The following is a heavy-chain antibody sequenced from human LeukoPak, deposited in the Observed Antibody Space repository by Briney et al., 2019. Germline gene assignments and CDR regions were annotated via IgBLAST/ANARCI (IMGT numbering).Heavy chain of an antibody. CDR2: IYHSGST. V-gene: IGHV4-30-2*01. J-gene: IGHJ3*02. CDR3: ARQGYGYPYDAFDI. Sequence: SETLSLTCAVSGGSISSGGYSWSWIRQPPGKGLEWIGYIYHSGSTYYNPSLKSRVTISVDRSKNQFSLKLTSVTAADTAVYYCARQGYGYPYDAFDIWGQGTMVTVSS. CDR1: GGSISSGGYS. D-gene: IGHD5-18*01.